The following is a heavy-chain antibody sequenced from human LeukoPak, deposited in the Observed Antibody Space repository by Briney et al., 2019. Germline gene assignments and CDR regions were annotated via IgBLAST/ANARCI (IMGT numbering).Heavy chain of an antibody. J-gene: IGHJ4*02. CDR3: AREPYYYDSSGYYYPNLYFGY. V-gene: IGHV4-34*01. CDR1: GGSFSGYY. D-gene: IGHD3-22*01. CDR2: INHSGST. Sequence: SETLPLTCAVYGGSFSGYYWSWIRQPPGKGLEWIGEINHSGSTNYNPSLKSRVTISVDTSKNQFSLKLSSVTAADTAVYYCAREPYYYDSSGYYYPNLYFGYWGQGTLVTVSS.